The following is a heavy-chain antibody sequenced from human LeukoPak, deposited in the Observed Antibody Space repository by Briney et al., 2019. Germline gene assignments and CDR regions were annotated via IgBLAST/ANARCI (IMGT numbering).Heavy chain of an antibody. CDR3: ARDGIFDF. J-gene: IGHJ4*02. CDR1: GFTFSTYS. Sequence: GGSLRLSCAASGFTFSTYSMRWVRQAPGKGLEWVSSIRSGGTYINYADSVKGRFTISRDDAKNSLYLQMNSLRAEDTAVYYCARDGIFDFWGRGTRVTVPS. CDR2: IRSGGTYI. V-gene: IGHV3-21*01.